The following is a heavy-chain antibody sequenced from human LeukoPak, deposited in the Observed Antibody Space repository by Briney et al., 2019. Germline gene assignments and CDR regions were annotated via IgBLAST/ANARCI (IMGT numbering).Heavy chain of an antibody. CDR1: GGSISSSSYY. J-gene: IGHJ4*02. CDR2: IYYSGST. CDR3: SRFYRIVVALDY. Sequence: SETLSLTCTVSGGSISSSSYYWGWIRQPPGKGLEWIGNIYYSGSTYYNPSLKSRVPISVDTSKNQFSLKLISVTAADTAVYYCSRFYRIVVALDYWGQGALVTVSS. D-gene: IGHD6-19*01. V-gene: IGHV4-39*01.